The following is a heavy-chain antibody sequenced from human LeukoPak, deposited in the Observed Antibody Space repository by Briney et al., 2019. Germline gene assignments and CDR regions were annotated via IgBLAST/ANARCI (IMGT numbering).Heavy chain of an antibody. Sequence: ASVKVSCKASSYTFTSYGISWVRQAPGQGLEWMGWISVYNGNTNYSQKLQGRDTMTTDTSTRTAYMELRSLRSDDTDVYYCARDGFAGQQLVYYWRQAALVTVSP. CDR3: ARDGFAGQQLVYY. CDR2: ISVYNGNT. CDR1: SYTFTSYG. J-gene: IGHJ4*02. D-gene: IGHD6-13*01. V-gene: IGHV1-18*01.